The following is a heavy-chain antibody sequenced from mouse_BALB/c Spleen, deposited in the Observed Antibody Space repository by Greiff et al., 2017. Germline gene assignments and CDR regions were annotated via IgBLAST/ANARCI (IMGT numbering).Heavy chain of an antibody. CDR3: ARVLLRPYYFDD. CDR2: ISSGGSYT. J-gene: IGHJ2*01. Sequence: DVKLVESGGGLVKPGGSLKLSCAASGFTFSSYAMSWVRQSPEKRLEWVAEISSGGSYTYYPDTVTGRFTISRDNAKNTLYLEMSSLRSEDTAMYYCARVLLRPYYFDDWGQGTTLTVSS. V-gene: IGHV5-9-4*01. D-gene: IGHD1-1*01. CDR1: GFTFSSYA.